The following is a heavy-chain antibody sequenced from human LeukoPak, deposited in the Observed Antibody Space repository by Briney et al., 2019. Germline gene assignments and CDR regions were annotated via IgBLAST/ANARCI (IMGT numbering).Heavy chain of an antibody. CDR1: GGSISSSNW. CDR2: IYHSGST. V-gene: IGHV4-4*02. Sequence: PSETLSLTCAVSGGSISSSNWWSWVRQPPGKGLEWIGEIYHSGSTNYNPSLKSRVTISVDKSKNQFSLKLSSVTAADTAVYYCARGTSNHNYYDSSASNYFDYWGQGTLVTVSS. D-gene: IGHD3-22*01. CDR3: ARGTSNHNYYDSSASNYFDY. J-gene: IGHJ4*02.